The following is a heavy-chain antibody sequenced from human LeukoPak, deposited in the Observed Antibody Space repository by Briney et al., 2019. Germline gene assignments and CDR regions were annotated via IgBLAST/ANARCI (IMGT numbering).Heavy chain of an antibody. J-gene: IGHJ4*02. CDR3: ARKVLVGATTIDY. CDR2: IYYSGST. CDR1: GGSISSYY. Sequence: PSETLSLTCTVSGGSISSYYWSWIRQPPGKGLEWIGYIYYSGSTNYNPSLKSRVTISVDTSKNQFSLKLSSVTAADTAVYYCARKVLVGATTIDYWGQGTLVTVSS. D-gene: IGHD1-26*01. V-gene: IGHV4-59*01.